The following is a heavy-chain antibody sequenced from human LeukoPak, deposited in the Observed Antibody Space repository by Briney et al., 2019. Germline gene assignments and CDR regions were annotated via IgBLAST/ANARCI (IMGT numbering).Heavy chain of an antibody. D-gene: IGHD3-22*01. CDR1: GGSVSSGSYY. V-gene: IGHV4-61*01. CDR2: IYYSGST. CDR3: ARGGYGEYYYDSSGYYLFDY. J-gene: IGHJ4*02. Sequence: PSETLSLTCTVSGGSVSSGSYYWSWIRQSPGKGLEWIGYIYYSGSTNYNPSLKSRVTISVDTSKNQFSLKLSSVTAADTAVYYCARGGYGEYYYDSSGYYLFDYWGQGTLVTVSS.